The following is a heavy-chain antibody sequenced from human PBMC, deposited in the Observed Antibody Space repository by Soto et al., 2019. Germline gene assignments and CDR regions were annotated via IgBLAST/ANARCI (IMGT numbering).Heavy chain of an antibody. Sequence: QVQLQESGPGLVKPSETLSLTCTVSGGSVSSGSYYWSWIRQPPGKGLEWIGYIYYSGSTNYNPSLKSRVTISVDTSKNQFSLKLSSVTAADTAVYYCAGLHLGSGWYDFWDYGMDVWGQGTTVTVSS. D-gene: IGHD6-19*01. V-gene: IGHV4-61*01. J-gene: IGHJ6*02. CDR1: GGSVSSGSYY. CDR2: IYYSGST. CDR3: AGLHLGSGWYDFWDYGMDV.